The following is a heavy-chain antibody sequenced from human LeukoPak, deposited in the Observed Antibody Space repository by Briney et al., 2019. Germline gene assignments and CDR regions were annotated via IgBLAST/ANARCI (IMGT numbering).Heavy chain of an antibody. CDR1: GYTFTRNY. Sequence: ASVKVSCKASGYTFTRNYMHWVRQAPGQGLEWMGIINPRGGSTTYAQKFQGRLTMTRDTSTSTAYMELRSLRSDDTAVYYCARRPPNYYDSSGYLYYYYYGMDVWGQGTTVTVSS. CDR2: INPRGGST. V-gene: IGHV1-46*01. D-gene: IGHD3-22*01. J-gene: IGHJ6*02. CDR3: ARRPPNYYDSSGYLYYYYYGMDV.